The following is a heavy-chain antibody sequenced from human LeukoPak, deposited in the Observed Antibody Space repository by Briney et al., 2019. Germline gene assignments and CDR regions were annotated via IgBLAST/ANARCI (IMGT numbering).Heavy chain of an antibody. J-gene: IGHJ6*02. D-gene: IGHD2-15*01. CDR2: ISTGGNNK. Sequence: GGSLRLSCAASGFIFSSYEMNWVRQAPGKGLEWVSYISTGGNNKYYADSVKGRFTISRDNAKNSLYLQMNSLRAEDTAVYYCARDIVVVVAATRTSYGMDVWGQGTTVTVS. V-gene: IGHV3-48*03. CDR1: GFIFSSYE. CDR3: ARDIVVVVAATRTSYGMDV.